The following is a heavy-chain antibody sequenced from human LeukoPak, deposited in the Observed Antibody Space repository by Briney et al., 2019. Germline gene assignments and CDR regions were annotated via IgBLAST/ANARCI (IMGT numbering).Heavy chain of an antibody. J-gene: IGHJ5*02. Sequence: SETLSLTCTVSGGSISSGNYYWRWVRQPPGKGLEWLGYIYYSGSTYDNPSRKSRVTISVDTSKNQFSLKLSSVTAADTAVYYCARAGGGGSYYPWFDPWGQGTLVTVSS. V-gene: IGHV4-30-4*08. CDR2: IYYSGST. CDR1: GGSISSGNYY. D-gene: IGHD1-26*01. CDR3: ARAGGGGSYYPWFDP.